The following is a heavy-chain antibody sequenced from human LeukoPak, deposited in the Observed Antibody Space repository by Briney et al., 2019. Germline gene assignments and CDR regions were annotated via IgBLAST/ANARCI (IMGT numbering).Heavy chain of an antibody. D-gene: IGHD3-10*01. CDR1: GFTFSSYG. J-gene: IGHJ4*02. V-gene: IGHV3-23*01. CDR2: ISGSGGST. Sequence: PGGSLRLSCAASGFTFSSYGMSWVRQAPGKGLEWVSAISGSGGSTYYADSVKGRFTISRDNSKNALYLQMDSLRAEDTAVYYCAKGGVLWFGELNIFDYWGQGTLVTVSS. CDR3: AKGGVLWFGELNIFDY.